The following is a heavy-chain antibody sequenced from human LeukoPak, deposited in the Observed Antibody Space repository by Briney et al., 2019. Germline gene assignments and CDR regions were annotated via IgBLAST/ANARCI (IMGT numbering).Heavy chain of an antibody. CDR1: GGTFSSYA. V-gene: IGHV1-69*13. CDR2: IIPIFGTA. Sequence: SVKVSCKASGGTFSSYAISWVRQAPGQGLERMGGIIPIFGTANYAQKFQGRVTITADESTSTAYMELSRLRSDDTAVYYCARDHSHYYGSGSYYNYWFDPWGQGTLVTVSS. CDR3: ARDHSHYYGSGSYYNYWFDP. J-gene: IGHJ5*02. D-gene: IGHD3-10*01.